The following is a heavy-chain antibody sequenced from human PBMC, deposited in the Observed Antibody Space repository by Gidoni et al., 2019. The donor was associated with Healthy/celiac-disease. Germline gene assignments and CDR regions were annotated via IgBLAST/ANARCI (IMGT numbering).Heavy chain of an antibody. CDR3: HGSYMVRGVWTDY. Sequence: EVQLVASGGGLVQPGGSLRLSCADSGFTFSSYAMSWVRQAPGKGLEWVSAISGSGGSTYYADSVKGRFTISRDNSKNTLYLQMNSLRAEDTAVYYCHGSYMVRGVWTDYWGQGTLVTVSS. J-gene: IGHJ4*02. CDR1: GFTFSSYA. CDR2: ISGSGGST. D-gene: IGHD3-10*01. V-gene: IGHV3-23*04.